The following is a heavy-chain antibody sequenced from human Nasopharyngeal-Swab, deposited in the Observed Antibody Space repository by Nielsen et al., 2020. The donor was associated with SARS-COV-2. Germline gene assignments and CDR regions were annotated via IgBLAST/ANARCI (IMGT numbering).Heavy chain of an antibody. CDR3: VKGMPQSGGMDV. J-gene: IGHJ6*03. CDR1: GFTFSSND. V-gene: IGHV3-13*01. Sequence: GESLNISCAASGFTFSSNDMHWVRLPSGKGLEWVSAIGAAGGTYYPDSVKGRFTISRENAKNSLYLQMNSLRAEDTAIYYCVKGMPQSGGMDVWGKGTTVSVSS. D-gene: IGHD2-2*01. CDR2: IGAAGGT.